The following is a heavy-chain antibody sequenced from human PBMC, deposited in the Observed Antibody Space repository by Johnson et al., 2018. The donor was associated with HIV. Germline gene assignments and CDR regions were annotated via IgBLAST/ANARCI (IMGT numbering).Heavy chain of an antibody. Sequence: VQLMESGGGLIQPGGSLRLSCAASGFTVSSNYMSWVRQAPGEGLEWVSGTNWNGGSTGYADSVKGRFTVSRDNAKNSLYLQMNSLRVEDTALYYCAKDIGGATDAFDIWGQGTMVTVSS. CDR1: GFTVSSNY. D-gene: IGHD1-26*01. J-gene: IGHJ3*02. CDR2: TNWNGGST. CDR3: AKDIGGATDAFDI. V-gene: IGHV3-20*04.